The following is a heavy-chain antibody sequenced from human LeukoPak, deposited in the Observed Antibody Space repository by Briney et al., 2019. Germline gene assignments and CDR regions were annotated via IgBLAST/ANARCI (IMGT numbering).Heavy chain of an antibody. CDR3: ARVPRGYSYGSFDY. CDR2: IYYSGST. CDR1: GGSISSNS. D-gene: IGHD5-18*01. Sequence: SETLSLTCTVSGGSISSNSWSWIRQPPGKGLEWIGYIYYSGSTNYNPSLKSRVTISVDTSKNQFSLKLSSVTAADTAVYYCARVPRGYSYGSFDYWGQGTLVTVSS. V-gene: IGHV4-59*01. J-gene: IGHJ4*02.